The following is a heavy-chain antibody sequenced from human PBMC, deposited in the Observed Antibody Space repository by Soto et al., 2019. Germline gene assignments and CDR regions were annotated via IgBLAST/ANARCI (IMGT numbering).Heavy chain of an antibody. CDR1: GGSISSGDYY. J-gene: IGHJ4*02. CDR3: ARAGGEQLVPYYFDS. V-gene: IGHV4-30-4*01. CDR2: IYYSGST. D-gene: IGHD6-6*01. Sequence: PSETLSLTCTVSGGSISSGDYYWSWIRQPPGKGLEWIGYIYYSGSTYYNPSLKSRVTISVDTSKNQFSLKLSSVTAADTAVYYCARAGGEQLVPYYFDSWGQGTRVTVSS.